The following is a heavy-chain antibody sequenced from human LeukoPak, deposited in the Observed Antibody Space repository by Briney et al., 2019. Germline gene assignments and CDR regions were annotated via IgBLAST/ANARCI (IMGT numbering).Heavy chain of an antibody. Sequence: PGGSLRLSCTTSGFTFSSYAMSWVRQAPGKGLEWVSTISGSGGNTYYADSVKGRFTISRDNSKNTLYLQMNSLRADDTAAYYCANYGETYWYYFDYWGQGTLVIVSS. J-gene: IGHJ4*02. CDR3: ANYGETYWYYFDY. V-gene: IGHV3-23*01. CDR1: GFTFSSYA. D-gene: IGHD1-26*01. CDR2: ISGSGGNT.